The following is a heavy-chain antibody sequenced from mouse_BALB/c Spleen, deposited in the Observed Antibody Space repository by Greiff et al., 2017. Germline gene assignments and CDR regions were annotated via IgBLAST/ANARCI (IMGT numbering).Heavy chain of an antibody. CDR1: GFTFSSFG. V-gene: IGHV5-17*02. CDR2: ISSGSSTI. Sequence: EVHLVESGGGLVQPGGSRKLSCAASGFTFSSFGMHWVRQAPEKGLEWVAYISSGSSTIYYADTVKGRFTISRDNPKNTLFLQMTSLRSEDTAMYYCARFEYGNYLDYWGQGTTLTVSA. J-gene: IGHJ2*01. CDR3: ARFEYGNYLDY. D-gene: IGHD2-10*02.